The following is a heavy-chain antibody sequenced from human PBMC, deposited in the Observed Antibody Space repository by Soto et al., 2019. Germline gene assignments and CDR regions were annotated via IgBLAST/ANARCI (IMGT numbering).Heavy chain of an antibody. J-gene: IGHJ5*02. D-gene: IGHD3-10*01. CDR3: AKHLWFGESVFDP. Sequence: EVQLLESGGGLVQPGGSLRLSCAGTGFTFSRYGMSWVRQAPGKGLEWVSTIRGSAGNANYADSVKGRFTISRDDSTNTVHRQMNSLRPDDTAVYYCAKHLWFGESVFDPWGQGTLVVVSS. CDR1: GFTFSRYG. CDR2: IRGSAGNA. V-gene: IGHV3-23*01.